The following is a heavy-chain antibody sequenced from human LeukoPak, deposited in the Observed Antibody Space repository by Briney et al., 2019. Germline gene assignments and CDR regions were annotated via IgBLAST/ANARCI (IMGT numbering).Heavy chain of an antibody. CDR1: GFTFSSYA. Sequence: GRSLRLSCAASGFTFSSYAMHWVRQAPGKGLEWVAVISYDGSNKYYADSVKGRFTISRDNSKNTLYLQMNSLRAEDTAVYYCCMGYDGSGYYAFDIWGQGTMVTVSS. J-gene: IGHJ3*02. CDR3: CMGYDGSGYYAFDI. V-gene: IGHV3-30-3*01. CDR2: ISYDGSNK. D-gene: IGHD3-22*01.